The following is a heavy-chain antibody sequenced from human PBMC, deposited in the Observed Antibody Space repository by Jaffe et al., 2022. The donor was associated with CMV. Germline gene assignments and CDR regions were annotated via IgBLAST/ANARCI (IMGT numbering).Heavy chain of an antibody. CDR2: IYYSGST. V-gene: IGHV4-39*02. CDR3: AREETTAGRGII. D-gene: IGHD4-17*01. Sequence: QLQLQESGPGLVKPSETLSLTCTVSGGSISSSSYYWGWIRQPPGKGLEWIGSIYYSGSTYYNPSLKSRVTISVDTSKNQFSLKLSSVTAADTAVYYCAREETTAGRGIIWGQGTMVTVSS. J-gene: IGHJ3*02. CDR1: GGSISSSSYY.